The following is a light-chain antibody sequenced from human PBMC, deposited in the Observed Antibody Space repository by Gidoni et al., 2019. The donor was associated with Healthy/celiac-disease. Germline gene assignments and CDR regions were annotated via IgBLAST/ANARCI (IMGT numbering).Light chain of an antibody. CDR3: SSYTSRSTLVV. Sequence: QSALTQPASVSGSPGQSITFSCPGTSSDVGGYNFGSWYQHHPGKAPKLLIYDVSNRPSGISNRFSGSQSGNTASLTISGLQAEDEADYYCSSYTSRSTLVVFGGGTKVTVL. CDR1: SSDVGGYNF. CDR2: DVS. J-gene: IGLJ2*01. V-gene: IGLV2-14*03.